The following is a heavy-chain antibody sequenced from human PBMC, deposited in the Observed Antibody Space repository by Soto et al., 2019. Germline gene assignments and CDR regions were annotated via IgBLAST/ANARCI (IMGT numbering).Heavy chain of an antibody. Sequence: GGSLRLSCAASGFTFSHYAMTWVRQGPGKGLEWVSVISGSGGTSYYADSVKGRFTISRDNPKKMLYLQMNSLRGEDTAIYYCAKDRYSSRGTNWFDPWGQGTLVTVSS. D-gene: IGHD6-13*01. CDR2: ISGSGGTS. CDR1: GFTFSHYA. J-gene: IGHJ5*02. V-gene: IGHV3-23*01. CDR3: AKDRYSSRGTNWFDP.